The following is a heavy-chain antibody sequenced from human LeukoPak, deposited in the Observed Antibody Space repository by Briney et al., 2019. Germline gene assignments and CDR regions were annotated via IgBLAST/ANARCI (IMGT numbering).Heavy chain of an antibody. CDR3: AKDSAVVPNWFDP. Sequence: PGGSLRLSCAASGFTFSSYGMHWVRQAPGKGLEWVAFIRYDGSNKYYADSVKGRFTISRDNSKNTLYLQMNSLRAEDTAVYYCAKDSAVVPNWFDPWGQGTLVTVPS. CDR1: GFTFSSYG. D-gene: IGHD4-23*01. J-gene: IGHJ5*02. CDR2: IRYDGSNK. V-gene: IGHV3-30*02.